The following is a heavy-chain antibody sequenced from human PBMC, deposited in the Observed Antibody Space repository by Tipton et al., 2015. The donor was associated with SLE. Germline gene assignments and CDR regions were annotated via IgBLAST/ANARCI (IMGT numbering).Heavy chain of an antibody. D-gene: IGHD3-3*01. CDR1: GDSISSHY. CDR3: ARAGLRKGPGIPGWFDP. Sequence: TLSLTCTVSGDSISSHYWAWIRQSPGKGLEWIEYIYYTGNSNYNPSLKSRVSTSVDTSKNQFSLRLTSVTAADTAVYYYARAGLRKGPGIPGWFDPWGQGILVTVSS. V-gene: IGHV4-59*11. J-gene: IGHJ5*02. CDR2: IYYTGNS.